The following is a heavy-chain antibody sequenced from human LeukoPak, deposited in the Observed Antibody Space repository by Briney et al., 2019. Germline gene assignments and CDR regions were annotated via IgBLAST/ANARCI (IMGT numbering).Heavy chain of an antibody. V-gene: IGHV5-51*01. D-gene: IGHD6-19*01. J-gene: IGHJ1*01. CDR2: IYPGDSDT. CDR1: GYSFTSYW. Sequence: GESLKISCKGSGYSFTSYWIGWVRQMPGKGLEWMGIIYPGDSDTRYSPSFQGQVIISADKSISTAYLQWSSLKASDTAMYYCARLVTVAGTDIAEYFQHWGQGTLVTVSS. CDR3: ARLVTVAGTDIAEYFQH.